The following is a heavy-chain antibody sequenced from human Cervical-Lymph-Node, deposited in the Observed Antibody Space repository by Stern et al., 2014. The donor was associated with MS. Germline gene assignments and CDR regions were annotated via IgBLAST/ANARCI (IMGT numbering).Heavy chain of an antibody. Sequence: VQLVQSGAEVKKPGASVKVSCKASGYTFTSYAMHWVRQAPGQRLEWMGWINAGNGNTKYSQKFQGRVTITRDTSASTAYMELSSLRSEDTAVYYCARAYSSGWYRPEATDYWGQGTLVTVSS. J-gene: IGHJ4*02. CDR1: GYTFTSYA. CDR3: ARAYSSGWYRPEATDY. D-gene: IGHD6-19*01. CDR2: INAGNGNT. V-gene: IGHV1-3*01.